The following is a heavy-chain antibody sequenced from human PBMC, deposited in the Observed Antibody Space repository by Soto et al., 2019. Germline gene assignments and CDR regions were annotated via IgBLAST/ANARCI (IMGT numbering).Heavy chain of an antibody. Sequence: QVQLAESGGGLVKPGGSLRLSCAASGFTFSDYYMSWIRQAPGTGLEWVSYISSRGTTIYYADSVKSRFTISRANAKNSVYMKMNSLRAEDTAVYYCARQGMVRGVYRSADNDYYYYMDVWGKGTTVTVSS. CDR1: GFTFSDYY. CDR2: ISSRGTTI. V-gene: IGHV3-11*01. J-gene: IGHJ6*03. D-gene: IGHD3-10*01. CDR3: ARQGMVRGVYRSADNDYYYYMDV.